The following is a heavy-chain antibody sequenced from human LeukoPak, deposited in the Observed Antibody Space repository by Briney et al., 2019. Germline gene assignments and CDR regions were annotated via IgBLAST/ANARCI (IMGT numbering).Heavy chain of an antibody. CDR1: GFTFSSYW. CDR2: IFHSGST. J-gene: IGHJ4*02. Sequence: GSLRLSCAASGFTFSSYWMHWVRQAPGKGLQWIGEIFHSGSTNYNPSLKRRVTISVDNSKNQLSLTLTSVTAADTAVYYCAREVGGDFDALDYWGQGTLVTVSS. CDR3: AREVGGDFDALDY. V-gene: IGHV4-4*02. D-gene: IGHD4-17*01.